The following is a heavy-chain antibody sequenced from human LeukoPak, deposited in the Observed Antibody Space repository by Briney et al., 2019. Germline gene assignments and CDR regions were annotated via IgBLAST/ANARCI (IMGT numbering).Heavy chain of an antibody. Sequence: SETLSLPCTECGGSISSGSYYWSWIRQPPGKGLEWIGRIYTSGSTNYNPSPKSRVTISVDTSKNLFSLKLSSVTAADTAVYYCARVGVNYYYDSSGYYLAGDAFDIWGQGTMVTVSS. D-gene: IGHD3-22*01. V-gene: IGHV4-61*02. CDR2: IYTSGST. J-gene: IGHJ3*02. CDR3: ARVGVNYYYDSSGYYLAGDAFDI. CDR1: GGSISSGSYY.